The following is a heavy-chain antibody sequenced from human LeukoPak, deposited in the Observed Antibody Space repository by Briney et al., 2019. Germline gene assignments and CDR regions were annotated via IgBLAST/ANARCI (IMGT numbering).Heavy chain of an antibody. V-gene: IGHV4-38-2*02. CDR3: ARQISRSGRFNYFFDY. J-gene: IGHJ4*02. Sequence: SETLSLTCTVSGYSISSGYYWGWIRQPPGKGLEWIGSIYHSGSTYYNPSLKSRVTISVDTSKNQFSLKLSSVTAADTAVYSCARQISRSGRFNYFFDYWGQGTLVTVSS. D-gene: IGHD3-10*01. CDR2: IYHSGST. CDR1: GYSISSGYY.